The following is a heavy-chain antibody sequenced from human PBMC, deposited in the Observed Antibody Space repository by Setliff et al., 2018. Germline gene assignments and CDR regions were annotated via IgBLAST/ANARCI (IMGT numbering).Heavy chain of an antibody. CDR2: IAYDGINK. J-gene: IGHJ4*02. Sequence: PGGSLRLSCAASGFSFRNYGMHWVRQAPGKGREWVAVIAYDGINKYYADSVKGRFTISRDNSKNTLYLQMNSLRAEDTAVYYCARDSKRDYNFWGGQGDYWGQGTLVTVS. CDR3: ARDSKRDYNFWGGQGDY. D-gene: IGHD3-3*01. CDR1: GFSFRNYG. V-gene: IGHV3-30*06.